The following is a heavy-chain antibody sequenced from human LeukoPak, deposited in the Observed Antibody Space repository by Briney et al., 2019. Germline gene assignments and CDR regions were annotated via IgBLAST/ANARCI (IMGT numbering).Heavy chain of an antibody. Sequence: GGSLRLSCAASGFTFSSYSMNWVRQAPGKGLEWVSSISSSSSYIYYADSVKGRFTISRDNAKNSLYLQINSLRAEDTAVYYCARDGGYSYGYPLDYWGQGTRVTVSS. D-gene: IGHD5-18*01. CDR2: ISSSSSYI. CDR3: ARDGGYSYGYPLDY. CDR1: GFTFSSYS. V-gene: IGHV3-21*01. J-gene: IGHJ4*02.